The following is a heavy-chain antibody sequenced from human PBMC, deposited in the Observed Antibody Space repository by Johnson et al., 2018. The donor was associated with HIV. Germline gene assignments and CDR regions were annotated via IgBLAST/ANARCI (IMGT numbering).Heavy chain of an antibody. V-gene: IGHV3-13*01. J-gene: IGHJ3*02. CDR2: IGTTGDT. Sequence: VQLVESGGGLVQPGGSLRLSCAASGFTLSSYDMHWVRQVTGKGLEWVSSIGTTGDTYYPGSVKGRFTISRENAKNSLYLQMNSLRAEDTAVYYCASSFYQQLRAFDIWGQGTMVTVSS. CDR1: GFTLSSYD. CDR3: ASSFYQQLRAFDI. D-gene: IGHD6-13*01.